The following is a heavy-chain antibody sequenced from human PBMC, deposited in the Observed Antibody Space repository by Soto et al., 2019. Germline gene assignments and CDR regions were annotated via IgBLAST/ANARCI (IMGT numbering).Heavy chain of an antibody. CDR2: IYPGDSDT. J-gene: IGHJ4*02. CDR3: ARLTYDILTGYYPYFDY. D-gene: IGHD3-9*01. Sequence: CEPLRISCKGSGDSCTSYWIGWVRQMPGKGLEWMGIIYPGDSDTRYSPSFQGQVTISADKSISTAYLQWSSLKASDTAMYYCARLTYDILTGYYPYFDYWGQGTLVTVS. CDR1: GDSCTSYW. V-gene: IGHV5-51*01.